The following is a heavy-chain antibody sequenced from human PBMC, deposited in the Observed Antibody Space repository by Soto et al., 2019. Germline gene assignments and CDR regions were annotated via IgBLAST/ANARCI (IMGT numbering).Heavy chain of an antibody. CDR3: AGVAADDFWSGYYTGIN. CDR2: IYYSGST. V-gene: IGHV4-59*01. D-gene: IGHD3-3*01. J-gene: IGHJ4*02. Sequence: SETLSLTCTVSGGSISSYYWSWIRQPPGKGLEWIGYIYYSGSTNYNPSLKSRVTISVDTSKNQFSLKLSSVTAADTAVYYCAGVAADDFWSGYYTGINWGQGTLVTVSS. CDR1: GGSISSYY.